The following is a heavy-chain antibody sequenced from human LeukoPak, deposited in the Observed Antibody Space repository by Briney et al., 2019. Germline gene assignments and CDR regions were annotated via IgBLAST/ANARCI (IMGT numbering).Heavy chain of an antibody. J-gene: IGHJ4*02. CDR3: AREREGDYGGNSVLQRPPPSRVELAY. V-gene: IGHV1-69*13. CDR2: IIPIFGTA. Sequence: ASVKVSCKASGGTFSSYAISWVRQAPGQGLEWMGGIIPIFGTANYAQKFQGRVTITADESTSTAYMELRSLRSDDTAVYYCAREREGDYGGNSVLQRPPPSRVELAYWGQGTLVTVSS. D-gene: IGHD4-23*01. CDR1: GGTFSSYA.